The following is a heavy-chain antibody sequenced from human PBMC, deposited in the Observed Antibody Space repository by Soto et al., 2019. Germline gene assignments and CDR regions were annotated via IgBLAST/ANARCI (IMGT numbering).Heavy chain of an antibody. CDR3: ARVDTVLELHDAFDI. CDR2: IYPGDSDT. V-gene: IGHV5-51*01. Sequence: GESLKISCNGSGYSFTSYWIGWVRQMPGKGLEWMGIIYPGDSDTRYSPSFQGQVTISADKSISTAYLQWSSLKASDTAMYYCARVDTVLELHDAFDIWGQGTMVTVSS. D-gene: IGHD1-26*01. CDR1: GYSFTSYW. J-gene: IGHJ3*02.